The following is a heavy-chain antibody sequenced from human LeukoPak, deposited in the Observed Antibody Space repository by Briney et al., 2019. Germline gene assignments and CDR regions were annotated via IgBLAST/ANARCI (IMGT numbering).Heavy chain of an antibody. CDR1: GFTFSDYY. CDR3: ARRRTGDYFDY. J-gene: IGHJ4*02. Sequence: LRLSCAASGFTFSDYYMSWIRQPPGKGLEWIGYIYYSGSTYYNPSLKSRVTMSVDMSKNQFSLKLTFVTAADTAVYYCARRRTGDYFDYWGQGTLVTVSS. D-gene: IGHD3/OR15-3a*01. V-gene: IGHV4-30-4*08. CDR2: IYYSGST.